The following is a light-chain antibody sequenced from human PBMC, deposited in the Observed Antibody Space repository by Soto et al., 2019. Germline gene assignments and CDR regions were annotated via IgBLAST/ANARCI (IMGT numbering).Light chain of an antibody. J-gene: IGLJ3*02. V-gene: IGLV2-14*01. Sequence: QSALTQPASVSGSPGQSITISCTGTSSDVGGYKYVSWHQLHPGKAPKLIIYEVSNRPSGVSNRFSGSKSGNTASLTISGLQAEDEADYYCSSYTDGSSLLFGGGTKVTVL. CDR2: EVS. CDR1: SSDVGGYKY. CDR3: SSYTDGSSLL.